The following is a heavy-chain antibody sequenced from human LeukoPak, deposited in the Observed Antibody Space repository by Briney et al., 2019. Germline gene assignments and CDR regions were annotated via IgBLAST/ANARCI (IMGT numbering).Heavy chain of an antibody. J-gene: IGHJ3*02. CDR3: ARVAVAGIEVNDAFDI. Sequence: GASVKVSCKASGYTFTSYGISWVRQAPGQGLEWMGWISAYNGNTNYAQKLQGRVTMTTDTSTSTAYMELRSLRSDDTAVYYCARVAVAGIEVNDAFDIWGQGTMVTVSS. V-gene: IGHV1-18*01. D-gene: IGHD6-19*01. CDR1: GYTFTSYG. CDR2: ISAYNGNT.